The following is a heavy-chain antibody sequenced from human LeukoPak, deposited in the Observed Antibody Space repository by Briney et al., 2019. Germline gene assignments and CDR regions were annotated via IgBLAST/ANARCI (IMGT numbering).Heavy chain of an antibody. J-gene: IGHJ4*02. Sequence: GASVKVSCKASGYTFTSYDINWVRQATGQGLEWMGWMNPNSGNTGYAQKFQGRVTMTRTTSISTAYMELSSLRSEDTAVYYCARMDSSSSQFGGYWGQGTLVTVSS. CDR1: GYTFTSYD. CDR3: ARMDSSSSQFGGY. CDR2: MNPNSGNT. V-gene: IGHV1-8*01. D-gene: IGHD6-6*01.